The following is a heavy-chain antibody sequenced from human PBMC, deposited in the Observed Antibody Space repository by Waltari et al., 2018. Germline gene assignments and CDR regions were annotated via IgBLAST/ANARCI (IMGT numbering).Heavy chain of an antibody. CDR2: IYSGGST. J-gene: IGHJ3*02. D-gene: IGHD6-13*01. CDR1: GFTVSSNY. V-gene: IGHV3-66*02. Sequence: EVQLVESGGGLVQPGGSLRLSCAASGFTVSSNYMSWVRQAPGKGLEWVSVIYSGGSTNDADSVKGRFTISRDNSKNTLYLQMNSLRAEDTAVYYCARDPPRGAAALATPDIWGQGTMVTVSS. CDR3: ARDPPRGAAALATPDI.